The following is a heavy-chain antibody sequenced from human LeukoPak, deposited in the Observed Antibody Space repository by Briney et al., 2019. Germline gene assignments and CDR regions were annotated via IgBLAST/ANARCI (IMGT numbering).Heavy chain of an antibody. CDR3: THSGGHYDYVWGSYRYISYFDY. J-gene: IGHJ4*02. CDR1: GFSLSTSGVG. D-gene: IGHD3-16*02. CDR2: IYWDDDK. V-gene: IGHV2-5*02. Sequence: SGPTLAKPTQTLTLTCTFSGFSLSTSGVGVGWIRQPPGKALEWLALIYWDDDKRYSPSLKSRLTITKDTSKNQVVLTMTNMDPVDTATYYCTHSGGHYDYVWGSYRYISYFDYWGQGTLVTVSS.